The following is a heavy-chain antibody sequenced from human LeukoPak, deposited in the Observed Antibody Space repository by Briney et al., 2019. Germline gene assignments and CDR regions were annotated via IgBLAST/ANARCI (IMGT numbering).Heavy chain of an antibody. Sequence: GGSLGLSCAASGFTFSLYAMSWVRQAPGKGLEWVSTITGSGGSTYYADSVRGRFTISRDNSKNALYLQMISLRAEDTAVYYCAKGGGSSWYYFDYWGQGTLVTVSS. CDR2: ITGSGGST. CDR1: GFTFSLYA. CDR3: AKGGGSSWYYFDY. D-gene: IGHD6-13*01. V-gene: IGHV3-23*01. J-gene: IGHJ4*02.